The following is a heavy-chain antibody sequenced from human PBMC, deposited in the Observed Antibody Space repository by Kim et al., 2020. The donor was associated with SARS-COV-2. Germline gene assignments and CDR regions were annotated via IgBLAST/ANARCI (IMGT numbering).Heavy chain of an antibody. J-gene: IGHJ6*02. CDR1: GFTFSSYG. Sequence: GGSLRLSCAASGFTFSSYGMHWVRQAPGKGLEWVAVISYDGSNKYYADSVKGRFTISRDNSKNTLYLQMNSLRAEDTAVYYCAKDLDLYVVVPAANSYYYYGMDVWGQGTTVTVSS. CDR2: ISYDGSNK. V-gene: IGHV3-30*18. D-gene: IGHD2-2*01. CDR3: AKDLDLYVVVPAANSYYYYGMDV.